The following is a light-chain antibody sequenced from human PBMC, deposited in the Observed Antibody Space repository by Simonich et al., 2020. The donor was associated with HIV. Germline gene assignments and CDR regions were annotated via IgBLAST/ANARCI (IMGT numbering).Light chain of an antibody. CDR2: DVS. V-gene: IGLV2-14*03. J-gene: IGLJ3*02. CDR3: SSYTSSSTLV. CDR1: SSDVGVYNY. Sequence: QSALTQPASVSGSPGQSITISCTGTSSDVGVYNYVSWYQHHPGKAPQLMIYDVSKRPSGVSNRFSGSKSGNTASLTISGLQAEDEADYYCSSYTSSSTLVFGGGTKLTVL.